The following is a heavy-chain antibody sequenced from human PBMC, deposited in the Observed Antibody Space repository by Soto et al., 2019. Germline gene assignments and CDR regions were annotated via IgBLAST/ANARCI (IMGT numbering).Heavy chain of an antibody. Sequence: QVQLVESGGGVVQPGRSLRLSCAAAGFTFSSYAMHWVRQAPGKGLEWVAVISYNGSKKYYADSVEGRFTISRDNSKNTLYLQMHGLRAEDTAVYYFASPRLSSDGTPPIDYLGQGTLVTVSS. CDR1: GFTFSSYA. D-gene: IGHD6-13*01. V-gene: IGHV3-30-3*01. J-gene: IGHJ4*02. CDR2: ISYNGSKK. CDR3: ASPRLSSDGTPPIDY.